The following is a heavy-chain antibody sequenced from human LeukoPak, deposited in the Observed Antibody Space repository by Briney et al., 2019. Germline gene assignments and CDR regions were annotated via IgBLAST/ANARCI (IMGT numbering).Heavy chain of an antibody. Sequence: SQTLSLTCTVSGGSISSGGYYWSCIRQHPGKGLECIGYIYYSGSTYYNPSLKSRVTISVDTSKNQFSLKLSSVTAADTAVYYCARVPLTAAPGFFDYWGQGTLVTVSS. CDR2: IYYSGST. J-gene: IGHJ4*02. D-gene: IGHD2-2*01. V-gene: IGHV4-31*03. CDR1: GGSISSGGYY. CDR3: ARVPLTAAPGFFDY.